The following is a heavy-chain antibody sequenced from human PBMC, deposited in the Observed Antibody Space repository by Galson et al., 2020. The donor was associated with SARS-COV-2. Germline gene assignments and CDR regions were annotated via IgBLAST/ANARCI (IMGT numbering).Heavy chain of an antibody. D-gene: IGHD3-22*01. CDR3: AKDADAEHSQYYYDSSGYYPSYFDY. V-gene: IGHV3-43*01. CDR2: ISWDGGST. Sequence: GESLKISCAASGFTFDDYTMHWVRQAPGKGLEWVSLISWDGGSTYYADSVKGRFTISRDNSKNSLYLQMNSLRTEDTALYYCAKDADAEHSQYYYDSSGYYPSYFDYWGQGTLVTVSS. J-gene: IGHJ4*02. CDR1: GFTFDDYT.